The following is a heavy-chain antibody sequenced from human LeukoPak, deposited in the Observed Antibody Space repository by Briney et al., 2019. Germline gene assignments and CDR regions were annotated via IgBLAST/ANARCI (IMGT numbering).Heavy chain of an antibody. CDR2: IIPMFGTA. CDR3: AIASGWYVGMTY. D-gene: IGHD6-19*01. Sequence: ASVKVSCKASGGTFSSYAISWVRQAPGQGLEWMGGIIPMFGTANYGQKFQGRVTITADKSTSRAYMELSSLRSEDTAVYYCAIASGWYVGMTYWGQGTLVTVSS. CDR1: GGTFSSYA. V-gene: IGHV1-69*06. J-gene: IGHJ4*02.